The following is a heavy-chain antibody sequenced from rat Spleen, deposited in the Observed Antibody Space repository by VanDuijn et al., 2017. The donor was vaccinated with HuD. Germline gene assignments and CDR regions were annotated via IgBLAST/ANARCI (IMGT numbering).Heavy chain of an antibody. CDR3: ARLPSSGGWFAY. CDR1: GFTFSDYY. V-gene: IGHV5-22*01. J-gene: IGHJ3*01. CDR2: ISYEGSST. Sequence: EVQLVESGGGLVQPGRSLKLSCAASGFTFSDYYMAWVRQAPKKGLEWVASISYEGSSTYYGDSVKGRFTISRDNAKSTLYLQMNSLRSEDTATYYCARLPSSGGWFAYWGQGTLVTVSS. D-gene: IGHD1-2*01.